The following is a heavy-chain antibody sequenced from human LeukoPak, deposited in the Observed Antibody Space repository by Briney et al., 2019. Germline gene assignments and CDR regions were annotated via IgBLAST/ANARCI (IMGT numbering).Heavy chain of an antibody. CDR3: ATYLRSGPIDR. Sequence: GGSLRLSCAASGFTFSNYWMSWVRQAPGKGLEWVANIKQDGSDKYYVDSVKGRFTISRDNAKNSLYLQMNSLRGEDTAVYYCATYLRSGPIDRWGQGTLVTVSS. J-gene: IGHJ4*02. V-gene: IGHV3-7*01. CDR1: GFTFSNYW. CDR2: IKQDGSDK. D-gene: IGHD2-15*01.